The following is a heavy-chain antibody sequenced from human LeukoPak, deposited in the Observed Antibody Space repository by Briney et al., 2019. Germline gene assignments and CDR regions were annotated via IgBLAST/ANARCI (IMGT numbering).Heavy chain of an antibody. CDR1: GFTFSSYA. CDR2: ISGSGGST. CDR3: ATSSRRTTVTIHAFDI. Sequence: GGSLRLSCAASGFTFSSYAMSWVRQAPGKGLEWVSAISGSGGSTYYADSVKGRFTISRDNSKNTLYLQMNSLRAEDTAVYYCATSSRRTTVTIHAFDIWGQGTMVTVSS. V-gene: IGHV3-23*01. J-gene: IGHJ3*02. D-gene: IGHD4-17*01.